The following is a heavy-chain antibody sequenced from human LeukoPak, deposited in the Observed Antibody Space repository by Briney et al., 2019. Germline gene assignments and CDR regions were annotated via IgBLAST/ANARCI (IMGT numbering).Heavy chain of an antibody. CDR2: IYYSGST. CDR1: GGSISSYY. Sequence: SETLSLTCTVSGGSISSYYWSWIRQPPGKGLEWIGYIYYSGSTNYNPSLKSRVTISVDTSKNQFSLKLSSVTAADTAVYYCARTGRYYDILTGYPYYYYYYMDVWGKGTTVTVSS. J-gene: IGHJ6*03. CDR3: ARTGRYYDILTGYPYYYYYYMDV. D-gene: IGHD3-9*01. V-gene: IGHV4-59*12.